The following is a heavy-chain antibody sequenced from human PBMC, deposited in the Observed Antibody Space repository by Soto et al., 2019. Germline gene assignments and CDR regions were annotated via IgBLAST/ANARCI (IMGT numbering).Heavy chain of an antibody. D-gene: IGHD3-3*01. CDR2: ISAYNGNT. CDR3: ARDPYDFWSGYSVYYFDY. J-gene: IGHJ4*02. Sequence: ASVKVSCKASGYTFTSYGISWVRQAPGQGLEWMGWISAYNGNTNYAQKLQGRVTMTADTSTSTAYMELRSLRPDDTAVYYCARDPYDFWSGYSVYYFDYWGQGTLVTVSS. V-gene: IGHV1-18*01. CDR1: GYTFTSYG.